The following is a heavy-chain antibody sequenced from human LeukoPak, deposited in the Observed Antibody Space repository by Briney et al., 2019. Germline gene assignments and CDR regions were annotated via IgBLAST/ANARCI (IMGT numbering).Heavy chain of an antibody. D-gene: IGHD3-3*01. Sequence: GGSLRLSCAASGFTFSSYWMHWVRQAPGKGLVWVSRINSDGSSTSYADSVKGRFTISRDNAKNTLYLQMNSLRAEDTALYYCAKDMGLGVDLWRALDIWGQGTMVTVSS. J-gene: IGHJ3*02. CDR3: AKDMGLGVDLWRALDI. V-gene: IGHV3-74*01. CDR1: GFTFSSYW. CDR2: INSDGSST.